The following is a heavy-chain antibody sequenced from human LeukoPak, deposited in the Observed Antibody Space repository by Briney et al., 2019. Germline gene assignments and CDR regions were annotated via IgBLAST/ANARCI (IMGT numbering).Heavy chain of an antibody. J-gene: IGHJ1*01. Sequence: PSETLSLTCTVSGGSLSSYYWSWIRQPPGKGLEWIGYIYYSGSTNYNPSLKSRVTISVDTSKNQFSLKLSSVTAADTAVYYCARDDYGDHEYFQHWGQGTLVTVSS. CDR3: ARDDYGDHEYFQH. CDR2: IYYSGST. D-gene: IGHD4-17*01. V-gene: IGHV4-59*01. CDR1: GGSLSSYY.